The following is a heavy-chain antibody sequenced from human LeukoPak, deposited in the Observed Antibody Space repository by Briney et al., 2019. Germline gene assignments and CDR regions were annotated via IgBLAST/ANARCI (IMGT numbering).Heavy chain of an antibody. CDR2: ISDSGGNT. V-gene: IGHV3-23*01. Sequence: GGSLRLSCAASGFTFNSYAMSWVRQAPWERLQWVSGISDSGGNTYCADSVKGRFTISRDNSKNTLYLQMNSLRAEDTAVYYCAIRGYSYGPNRMGDYYYGMDVWGQGTTVTVSS. CDR1: GFTFNSYA. D-gene: IGHD5-18*01. CDR3: AIRGYSYGPNRMGDYYYGMDV. J-gene: IGHJ6*02.